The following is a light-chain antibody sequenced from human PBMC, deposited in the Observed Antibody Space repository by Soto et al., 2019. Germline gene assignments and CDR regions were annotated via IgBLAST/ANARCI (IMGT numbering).Light chain of an antibody. CDR2: GAS. V-gene: IGKV3-20*01. CDR3: QQYGSLPWT. J-gene: IGKJ1*01. CDR1: QSVSSNY. Sequence: IVLTHSPATLSLSPVERATLSCRASQSVSSNYLAWYQQIPGQAPRPLIYGASSRVPGIPDRFSGSGSGTDFTLTISRLEPEDFAVYYCQQYGSLPWTFGQGTKVDIK.